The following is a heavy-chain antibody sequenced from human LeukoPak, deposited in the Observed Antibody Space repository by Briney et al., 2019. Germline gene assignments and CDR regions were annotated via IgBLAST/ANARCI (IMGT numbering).Heavy chain of an antibody. Sequence: GGSLRPSCAASGFTFSNYAMNWVRQAPGKGLEWVSAMSGSGGTTYYADSVKGRFTISRDNSKNTLFLQMNSLRAEDTAVYYCAKFSFDYWGQGTLVTVSS. J-gene: IGHJ4*02. V-gene: IGHV3-23*01. CDR3: AKFSFDY. CDR1: GFTFSNYA. CDR2: MSGSGGTT.